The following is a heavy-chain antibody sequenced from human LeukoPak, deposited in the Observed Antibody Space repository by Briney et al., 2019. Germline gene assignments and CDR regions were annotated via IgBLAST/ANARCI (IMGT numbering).Heavy chain of an antibody. CDR3: ARSRFGEFPDY. J-gene: IGHJ4*02. Sequence: GASVKVSCKASGYTFTNYYMHWVRQAPGQGFEWMGIINPSGGSTIYAQKFQGRVTMTWAMSTSTVYMELSSLRSEDTAVYYCARSRFGEFPDYWGQGTLVTVSS. CDR2: INPSGGST. D-gene: IGHD3-10*01. V-gene: IGHV1-46*01. CDR1: GYTFTNYY.